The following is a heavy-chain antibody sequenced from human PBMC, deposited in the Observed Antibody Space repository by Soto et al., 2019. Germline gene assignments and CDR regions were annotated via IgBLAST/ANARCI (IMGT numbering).Heavy chain of an antibody. CDR2: ISSSSSTI. CDR3: ARLGLLDYADNWFDP. J-gene: IGHJ5*02. Sequence: TGGSLRLSCAASGFTFSSYSMNWVRQAPGKGLEWVSYISSSSSTIYYADSVKGRFTISRDNAKNSLYLQMNSLRAEDTAVYYCARLGLLDYADNWFDPWGQGTLVTVSS. CDR1: GFTFSSYS. V-gene: IGHV3-48*01. D-gene: IGHD4-17*01.